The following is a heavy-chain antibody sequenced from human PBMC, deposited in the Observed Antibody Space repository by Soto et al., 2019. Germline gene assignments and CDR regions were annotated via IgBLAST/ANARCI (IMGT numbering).Heavy chain of an antibody. Sequence: QVQLVQSGAEVKKPGSSVKVSCKASGGTFSSYAISWVRQAPGQGLEWMGGIIPIFGTANYAQKFQGRVTITADESTNTAYMELSSLRSEDTAVYYCAGVYDILTGYYNFDYWGQGTLVTVSS. J-gene: IGHJ4*02. D-gene: IGHD3-9*01. V-gene: IGHV1-69*01. CDR1: GGTFSSYA. CDR3: AGVYDILTGYYNFDY. CDR2: IIPIFGTA.